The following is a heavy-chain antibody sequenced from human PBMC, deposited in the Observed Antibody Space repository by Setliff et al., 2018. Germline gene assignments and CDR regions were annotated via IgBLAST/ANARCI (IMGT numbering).Heavy chain of an antibody. Sequence: GGSLRPPCAASGFTFSSYTMHWVRQAPGKGLEYVSGISSNGGSTYYANSVKGRFTISRDNSKNTLYLQMGSLRAEDMAVYYCARSRTGEYSSGWLNWFDPWGQGTLVTVSS. CDR3: ARSRTGEYSSGWLNWFDP. CDR1: GFTFSSYT. D-gene: IGHD6-19*01. V-gene: IGHV3-64*01. CDR2: ISSNGGST. J-gene: IGHJ5*02.